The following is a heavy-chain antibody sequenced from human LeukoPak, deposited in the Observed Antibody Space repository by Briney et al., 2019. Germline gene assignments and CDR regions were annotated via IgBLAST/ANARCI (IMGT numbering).Heavy chain of an antibody. D-gene: IGHD2-15*01. CDR3: ARRLGYCSGGSCGTGGWFDP. V-gene: IGHV1-3*01. Sequence: GASVKVSCKASGYTFTDYALHWVRQVPGRRLEWMGWINAGNGNTNYSQKFQGRVTITRDTSASTAYMELGSPRSEDTAVYYCARRLGYCSGGSCGTGGWFDPWGQGTLVTVSS. CDR1: GYTFTDYA. J-gene: IGHJ5*02. CDR2: INAGNGNT.